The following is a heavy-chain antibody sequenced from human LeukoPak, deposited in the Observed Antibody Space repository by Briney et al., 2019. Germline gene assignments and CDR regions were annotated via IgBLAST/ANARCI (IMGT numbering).Heavy chain of an antibody. Sequence: ASVKVSCKASGYTFTSYGISWVRQAPGQGLEWMGWISAYNGNTNYAQKLQGRVTMTTDTSTSTAYTELRSLRSDDTAVYYCARGTCGGDCYSMGYYFDYWGQGTLVTVSS. J-gene: IGHJ4*02. CDR1: GYTFTSYG. CDR2: ISAYNGNT. D-gene: IGHD2-21*02. V-gene: IGHV1-18*01. CDR3: ARGTCGGDCYSMGYYFDY.